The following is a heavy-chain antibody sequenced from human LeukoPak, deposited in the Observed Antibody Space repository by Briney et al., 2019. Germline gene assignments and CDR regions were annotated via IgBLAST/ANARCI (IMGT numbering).Heavy chain of an antibody. Sequence: PGGSLRLSCAASGFTFSSYAMHWVRQAPGKGLEWVAVISYDGSNKYYADSVKGRFTIFRDNSKNTLYLQMNSLRAEDTAVYYCARDPKWSNYFDYWGQGTLVTVSS. J-gene: IGHJ4*02. CDR3: ARDPKWSNYFDY. V-gene: IGHV3-30*04. CDR2: ISYDGSNK. CDR1: GFTFSSYA. D-gene: IGHD3-3*01.